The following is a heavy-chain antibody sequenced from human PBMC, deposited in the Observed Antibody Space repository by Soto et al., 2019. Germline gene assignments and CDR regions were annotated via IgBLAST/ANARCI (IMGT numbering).Heavy chain of an antibody. V-gene: IGHV3-30-3*01. Sequence: GGSLRLSCAASGFTFSSYAMHWVRQAPGKGLEWVAVISYDGSNKYYADSVKGRFTISRDNSKNTLYLQMNSLRAEDTAVYYCARDKGRVAARVLDYWGQGTLVTVSP. CDR1: GFTFSSYA. CDR2: ISYDGSNK. D-gene: IGHD6-6*01. J-gene: IGHJ4*02. CDR3: ARDKGRVAARVLDY.